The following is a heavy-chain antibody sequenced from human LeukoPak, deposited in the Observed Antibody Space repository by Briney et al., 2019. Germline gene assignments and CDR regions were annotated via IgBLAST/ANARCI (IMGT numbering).Heavy chain of an antibody. J-gene: IGHJ6*02. CDR1: GFIFSTFR. CDR2: ISSSSTTI. Sequence: PGGSLRLSCAASGFIFSTFRMNWVRQAPGKGLEWISYISSSSTTIYYADSVKGRFTISRDNAKNSLYLQMNSLRAEDTAVYYCARDLAPSYYGMDVWGQGTTVTVSS. D-gene: IGHD2-15*01. V-gene: IGHV3-48*01. CDR3: ARDLAPSYYGMDV.